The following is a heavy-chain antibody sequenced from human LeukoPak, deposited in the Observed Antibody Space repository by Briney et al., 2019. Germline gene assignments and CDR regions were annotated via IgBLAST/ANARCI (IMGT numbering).Heavy chain of an antibody. J-gene: IGHJ4*02. V-gene: IGHV3-48*02. CDR2: ISSSSSTI. CDR1: GFTFSSYS. D-gene: IGHD6-19*01. Sequence: GGSLRLSWAASGFTFSSYSMNWVRQAPGKGLEWVSYISSSSSTIYYADSVKGRFTISRDNAKNSLYLQMNSLRDEDTAVYYCAKSIAVAGTMDFDYWGQGTLVTVSS. CDR3: AKSIAVAGTMDFDY.